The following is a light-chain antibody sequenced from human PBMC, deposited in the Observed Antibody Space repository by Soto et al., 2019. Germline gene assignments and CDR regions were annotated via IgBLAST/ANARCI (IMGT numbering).Light chain of an antibody. Sequence: QSVLAQPRSVSGSPGQSVSISCTGTSSDVGSYYFVSWYQQHPGKAPKIIIYDVTKRPSGVPDRFSGSKSGNTASLTISGLQAEDEADYYCCSYAGSYTHVFGTGTKVTVL. V-gene: IGLV2-11*01. CDR2: DVT. J-gene: IGLJ1*01. CDR3: CSYAGSYTHV. CDR1: SSDVGSYYF.